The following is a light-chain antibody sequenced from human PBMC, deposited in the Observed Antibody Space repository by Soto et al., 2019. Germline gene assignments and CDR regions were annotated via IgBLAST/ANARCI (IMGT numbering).Light chain of an antibody. V-gene: IGLV2-8*01. Sequence: QSVLTQPPSASGSPGQSLTISCTGTSSDVGAHNYVSWYQQNPGKAPKLMLYDVNKRPSGVPDRFSGSKSGNTASLTVSGLQAEDEADYYCCSYAGSYTLVFGTGTKVTVL. CDR3: CSYAGSYTLV. J-gene: IGLJ1*01. CDR2: DVN. CDR1: SSDVGAHNY.